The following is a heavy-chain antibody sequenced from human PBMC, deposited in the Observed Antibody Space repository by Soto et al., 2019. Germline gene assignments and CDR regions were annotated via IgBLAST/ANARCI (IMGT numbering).Heavy chain of an antibody. V-gene: IGHV3-23*01. Sequence: EVQLLESGGGLVQPGGSLRLACAASGFNFGTYAMGWVRQAPGRGLEWVSSAGSGASRYYADSVRGRFTVSRDTSKSTLHLEMSSLRAEDTALYYFVKFRGQAYSYYHIDVWGKGTTVTVSS. CDR3: VKFRGQAYSYYHIDV. CDR1: GFNFGTYA. J-gene: IGHJ6*03. CDR2: AGSGASR.